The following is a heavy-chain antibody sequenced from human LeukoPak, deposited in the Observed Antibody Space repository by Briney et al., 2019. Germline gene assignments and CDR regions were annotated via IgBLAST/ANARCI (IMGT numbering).Heavy chain of an antibody. J-gene: IGHJ4*02. CDR3: ARKGDQLPLDY. CDR2: IIPILGIA. CDR1: GGTFSSYA. Sequence: GASVKVSCKASGGTFSSYAISWVRQAPGQGLEWMGRIIPILGIANYAQKFQGRVTMTRDTSTSTVYMELSSLRSEDTAVYYCARKGDQLPLDYWGQGTLVTVSS. V-gene: IGHV1-69*04. D-gene: IGHD2-2*01.